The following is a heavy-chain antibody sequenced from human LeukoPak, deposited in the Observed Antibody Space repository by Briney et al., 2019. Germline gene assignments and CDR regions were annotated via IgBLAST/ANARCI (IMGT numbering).Heavy chain of an antibody. CDR2: IGTTGDT. CDR3: ARESAHYGRRYFDL. J-gene: IGHJ2*01. V-gene: IGHV3-13*04. Sequence: PGGSLRLSCAASGLTFSSCDMHWVRQATGKGLEWVSGIGTTGDTYYPDSVKGRLTISRENAKSSLYLQMNSLRAGDTAVYYCARESAHYGRRYFDLWGRGTLVTVSS. CDR1: GLTFSSCD. D-gene: IGHD3-10*01.